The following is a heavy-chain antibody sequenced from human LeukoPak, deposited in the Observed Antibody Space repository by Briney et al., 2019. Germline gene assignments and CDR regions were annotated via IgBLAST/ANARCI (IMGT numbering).Heavy chain of an antibody. J-gene: IGHJ5*02. CDR3: IVFGDSNH. V-gene: IGHV3-53*01. CDR1: RLTGSHNY. Sequence: GGSLRLSCAASRLTGSHNYVSWVRQAAGKGLEWVSAIHTSGDTCYADSVKGRFTISRDTSKNTLYLQINSLRVEDTAVYYCIVFGDSNHWGQGTLVTVSS. D-gene: IGHD4-17*01. CDR2: IHTSGDT.